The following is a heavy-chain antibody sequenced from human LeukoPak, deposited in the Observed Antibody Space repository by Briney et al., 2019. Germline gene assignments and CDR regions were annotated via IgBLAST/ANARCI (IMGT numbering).Heavy chain of an antibody. CDR2: ISGGGEST. CDR1: GFTFDDYA. D-gene: IGHD6-19*01. V-gene: IGHV3-23*01. CDR3: AKGKYSSGGVPDY. J-gene: IGHJ4*02. Sequence: GGSLRLSCAASGFTFDDYAMNWVRQAPGKGLEWVSSISGGGESTYYADSVKGRFTVSRDNSKNTLYLQINSLRGEDTAVYYCAKGKYSSGGVPDYWGQGTLVTVSS.